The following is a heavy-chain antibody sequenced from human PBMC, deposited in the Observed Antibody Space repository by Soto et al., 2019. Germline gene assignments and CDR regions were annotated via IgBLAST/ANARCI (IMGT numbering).Heavy chain of an antibody. D-gene: IGHD5-12*01. CDR1: GYTLTELS. CDR2: FDPEDGDT. J-gene: IGHJ5*02. Sequence: ASVKFSCKVSGYTLTELSMHWVRLAPGKGLEWMGGFDPEDGDTIYAQKFQGRVTMTEDTSTDTAYMELSSLRSEDTAVYYCATVSGGYVTGLDPWGQGTLVTVSS. CDR3: ATVSGGYVTGLDP. V-gene: IGHV1-24*01.